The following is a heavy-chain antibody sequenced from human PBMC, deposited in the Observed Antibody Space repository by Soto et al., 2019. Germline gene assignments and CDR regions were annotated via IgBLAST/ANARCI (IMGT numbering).Heavy chain of an antibody. D-gene: IGHD6-13*01. CDR3: AKDRSDIWYTARYFDY. CDR1: GFTFSSYA. Sequence: GGSLRLSCAASGFTFSSYAMSWVRQAPGKGLEWVSAISGSGGSTYYADSVKGRFTISRDNSKNTLYLQMNSLRAEDTAVYYCAKDRSDIWYTARYFDYWGQGTLVTVSS. CDR2: ISGSGGST. V-gene: IGHV3-23*01. J-gene: IGHJ4*02.